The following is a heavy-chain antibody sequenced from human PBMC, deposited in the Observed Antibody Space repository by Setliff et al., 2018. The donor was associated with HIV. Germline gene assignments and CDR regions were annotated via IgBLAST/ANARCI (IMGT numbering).Heavy chain of an antibody. J-gene: IGHJ4*02. D-gene: IGHD6-19*01. CDR1: GGSIKSSSYY. CDR3: ARQGAVTGHSFDF. V-gene: IGHV4-39*01. CDR2: VDYTGNT. Sequence: LSLTCTVSGGSIKSSSYYWGGVRQPPGQGLECVGNVDYTGNTYYRPALNSRVTISIDTSMNRFTLRLSSVTAADSAVYYCARQGAVTGHSFDFWGQGALVTVSS.